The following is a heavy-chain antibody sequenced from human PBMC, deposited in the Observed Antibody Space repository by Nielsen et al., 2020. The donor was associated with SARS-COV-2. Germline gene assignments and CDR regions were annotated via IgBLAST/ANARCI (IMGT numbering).Heavy chain of an antibody. CDR1: GASVNYGDSS. CDR2: IYNGGS. V-gene: IGHV4-61*08. CDR3: ASGHFAD. Sequence: SETLSLTCTVSGASVNYGDSSWAWIRQPPGKGLEWIGYIYNGGSDYNPSLRSRFTISMAPSKNQVSLKLTSATAADTAVYFCASGHFADWGQGTLVIVSS. J-gene: IGHJ4*02. D-gene: IGHD3/OR15-3a*01.